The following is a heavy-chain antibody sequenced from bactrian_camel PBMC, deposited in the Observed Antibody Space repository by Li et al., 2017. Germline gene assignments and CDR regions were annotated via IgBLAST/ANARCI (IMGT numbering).Heavy chain of an antibody. CDR3: AYDPRCISPTGGAWYYDT. D-gene: IGHD1*01. V-gene: IGHV3S9*01. CDR2: IDSEFPA. J-gene: IGHJ4*01. Sequence: HVQLVESGGGSVQTGGSLRLTCEVPKFTTSNNCMGWFREVPGKEREAVALIDSEFPASYADFVKGRFTISKDNAKNALYLQMNSLKPEDIAMYYCAYDPRCISPTGGAWYYDTWGQGTQVTVS. CDR1: KFTTSNNC.